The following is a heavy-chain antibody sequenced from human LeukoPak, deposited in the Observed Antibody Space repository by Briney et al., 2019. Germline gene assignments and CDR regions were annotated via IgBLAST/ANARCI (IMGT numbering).Heavy chain of an antibody. CDR2: IKQDGSEK. CDR1: GFTLSKFW. CDR3: ARGPNSGYSWLDP. Sequence: PGGSLRLPCEASGFTLSKFWMNWARQAPGKGLEWVANIKQDGSEKRYVDSVKGRFSISRDNTKNSLYLQMSSLRAEDTAVYYCARGPNSGYSWLDPWGQGTLVTVSS. J-gene: IGHJ5*02. D-gene: IGHD5-12*01. V-gene: IGHV3-7*03.